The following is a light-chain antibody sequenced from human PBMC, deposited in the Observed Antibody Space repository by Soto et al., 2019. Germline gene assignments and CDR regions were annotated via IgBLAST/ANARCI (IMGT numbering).Light chain of an antibody. CDR1: QNINNY. CDR3: QQGFSTLPIT. CDR2: ASS. Sequence: DIQMTQSPSSLSASIGDRVTITCRASQNINNYLSWYQQKPGKAPKLLIYASSSLQSGVPSRFRGSGYGTDFTLTISNLEREDFATYYCQQGFSTLPITSGPGTKVDI. J-gene: IGKJ3*01. V-gene: IGKV1-39*01.